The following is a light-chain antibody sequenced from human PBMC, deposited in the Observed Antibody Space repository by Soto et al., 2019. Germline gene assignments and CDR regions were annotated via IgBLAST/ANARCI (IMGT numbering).Light chain of an antibody. J-gene: IGLJ2*01. CDR3: SSHTVTNLVV. V-gene: IGLV2-14*01. CDR2: EVS. CDR1: SSDVGGYNY. Sequence: QSVLTQPASVSGSPGQSITIFCTGTSSDVGGYNYVSWYQQHPGKAPKLMIYEVSNRPSGVSNRFSGSKSDNTASLTISGLQGEDEADYYCSSHTVTNLVVFGGGTKLTVL.